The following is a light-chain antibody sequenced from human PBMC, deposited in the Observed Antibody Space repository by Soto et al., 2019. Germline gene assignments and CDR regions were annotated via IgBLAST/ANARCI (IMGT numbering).Light chain of an antibody. CDR2: INN. CDR3: QSYENRLSGAYLV. CDR1: SSNIGSNP. J-gene: IGLJ2*01. Sequence: QSVLTQPPSASGTPGQRVTISCSGSSSNIGSNPVNWYQQLPGTAPKLLIYINNKRPSGVPARFSGSTSGTSASLAISVLQSEDEADYYSQSYENRLSGAYLVLGGGTKLTVL. V-gene: IGLV1-44*01.